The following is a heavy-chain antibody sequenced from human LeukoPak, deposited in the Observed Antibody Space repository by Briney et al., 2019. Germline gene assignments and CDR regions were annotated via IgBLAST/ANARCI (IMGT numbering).Heavy chain of an antibody. V-gene: IGHV3-7*01. D-gene: IGHD1-26*01. CDR3: AKTIVGSNVFDI. CDR1: RFSFSSHW. J-gene: IGHJ3*02. Sequence: GGSLRLSCVASRFSFSSHWMTWVRQAPGKGLEWVANIKEDGREKYYADSVKGRFTISRDNAKNSLYLQMNSLGGEDTAVYYCAKTIVGSNVFDIWGQGTLVTVSS. CDR2: IKEDGREK.